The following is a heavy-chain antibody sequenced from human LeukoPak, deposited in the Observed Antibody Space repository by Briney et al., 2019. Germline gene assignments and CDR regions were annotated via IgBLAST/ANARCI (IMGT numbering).Heavy chain of an antibody. CDR2: IFYSGST. D-gene: IGHD3-16*01. J-gene: IGHJ4*02. V-gene: IGHV4-39*07. CDR1: GGSISSSRYY. CDR3: ARGRYGWLPFDY. Sequence: KSSETLSLTCTVSGGSISSSRYYWGWIRQPPGKGLEWIGTIFYSGSTYYNPSLKSRVTISVDTSRIQFSLKLTSVTAADTAVYYCARGRYGWLPFDYWGQGTLVTVSS.